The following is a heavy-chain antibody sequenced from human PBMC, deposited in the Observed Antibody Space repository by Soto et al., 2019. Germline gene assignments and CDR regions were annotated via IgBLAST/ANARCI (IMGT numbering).Heavy chain of an antibody. Sequence: SVKVSCKASGGSFRTVPFSWVRQAPGQGLAGMGGITPAFGTANYAQKFQGRVTITADESTTTAYMERNSLRYENTAIYFWASGKFETHCFCSWGKGTQVTISS. D-gene: IGHD2-21*02. V-gene: IGHV1-69*13. CDR3: ASGKFETHCFCS. CDR1: GGSFRTVP. J-gene: IGHJ4*01. CDR2: ITPAFGTA.